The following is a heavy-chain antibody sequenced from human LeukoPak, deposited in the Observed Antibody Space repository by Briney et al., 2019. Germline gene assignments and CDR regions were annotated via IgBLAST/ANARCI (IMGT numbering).Heavy chain of an antibody. V-gene: IGHV1-69*04. CDR1: GGTFISYA. Sequence: GASVKVSCKASGGTFISYAISWVRQAPGQGLEWMGRIIPILGIANYAQKFQGRVTITADKSTSTAYMELSSLRSEDTAVYYCARDLGRYDSSGYYYGNYYYYGMDVWGQGTTVTVSS. CDR2: IIPILGIA. CDR3: ARDLGRYDSSGYYYGNYYYYGMDV. J-gene: IGHJ6*02. D-gene: IGHD3-22*01.